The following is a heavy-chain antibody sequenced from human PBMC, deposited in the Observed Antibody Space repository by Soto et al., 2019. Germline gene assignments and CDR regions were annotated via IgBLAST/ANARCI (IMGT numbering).Heavy chain of an antibody. Sequence: WASVKVSCKASGYTFTSYAMHWVRQAPGQRLEWMGWINAGNGNTKYSQKFQGRVTITRDTSASTAYMELSSLRSEGTAVYYCARGPYYYDSSGYPYYFDYWGQGTLVTVSS. CDR1: GYTFTSYA. CDR3: ARGPYYYDSSGYPYYFDY. J-gene: IGHJ4*02. V-gene: IGHV1-3*01. D-gene: IGHD3-22*01. CDR2: INAGNGNT.